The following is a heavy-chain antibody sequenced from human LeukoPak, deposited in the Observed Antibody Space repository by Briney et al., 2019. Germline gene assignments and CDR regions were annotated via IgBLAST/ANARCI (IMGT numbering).Heavy chain of an antibody. D-gene: IGHD3-3*01. J-gene: IGHJ4*02. CDR1: GFTFSSYD. Sequence: PGGSLRLSCAAFGFTFSSYDMHWVRQATGKGLEWVSAIGTAGDTYYPGSVKGRFTISRENAKNSLYLQMNSLRAEDTAVYYCARVADFASFDYWGQGTLVTVSS. CDR3: ARVADFASFDY. V-gene: IGHV3-13*01. CDR2: IGTAGDT.